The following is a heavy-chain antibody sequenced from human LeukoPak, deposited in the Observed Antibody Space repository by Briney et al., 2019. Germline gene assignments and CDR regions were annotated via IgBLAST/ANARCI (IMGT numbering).Heavy chain of an antibody. V-gene: IGHV3-74*01. CDR3: ARSGYSYGLLIDY. Sequence: GSLRLSCAASGFTFSSYWMHWVRQAPGKGLVWVSRINSDGSSTSYADSVKGRFTISRDNAKNTLYLQMNSLRAEDTAVYYCARSGYSYGLLIDYWGQGTLVTVSS. CDR1: GFTFSSYW. CDR2: INSDGSST. D-gene: IGHD5-18*01. J-gene: IGHJ4*02.